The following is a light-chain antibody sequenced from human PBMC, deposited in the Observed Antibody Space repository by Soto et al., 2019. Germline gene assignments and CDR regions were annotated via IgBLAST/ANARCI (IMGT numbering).Light chain of an antibody. CDR1: SSDVGGYNY. V-gene: IGLV2-14*01. CDR3: SSYTSSSTPYVV. CDR2: DVS. Sequence: QSALTQPASVSGSPGQSITISCTGTSSDVGGYNYVSWYQQHPGKAPKLMTYDVSNRPSGVSNRFSGSKSGNTASLTISGLQAEDEADYYCSSYTSSSTPYVVFGGGTQLTVL. J-gene: IGLJ2*01.